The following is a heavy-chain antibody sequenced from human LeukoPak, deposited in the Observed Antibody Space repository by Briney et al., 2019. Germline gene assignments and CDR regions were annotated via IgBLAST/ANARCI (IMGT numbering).Heavy chain of an antibody. Sequence: GESLKISCKGSGYRFTSNWIGWVRQIPGKGLEWMGSIYGGDSDTRCSPSFQGQVTISADKSISTAYLQWSSLKASDTAMYYCARGDYFDCWGQGTLVTVSS. J-gene: IGHJ4*02. V-gene: IGHV5-51*01. CDR3: ARGDYFDC. CDR2: IYGGDSDT. CDR1: GYRFTSNW.